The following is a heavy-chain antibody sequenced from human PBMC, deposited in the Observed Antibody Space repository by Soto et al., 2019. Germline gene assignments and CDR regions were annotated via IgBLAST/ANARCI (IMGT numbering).Heavy chain of an antibody. CDR1: GGSISSYY. CDR2: IYYSGST. J-gene: IGHJ6*03. Sequence: SETLSLTCTVSGGSISSYYWSWIRQPPGKGLEWIGYIYYSGSTNYNPSIKSRVTISVDTSKNQFSLKLSSVTAADTAVYYCARVVVVPAAGGPGYYYYMDVWGKGTTVTVSS. CDR3: ARVVVVPAAGGPGYYYYMDV. D-gene: IGHD2-2*01. V-gene: IGHV4-59*01.